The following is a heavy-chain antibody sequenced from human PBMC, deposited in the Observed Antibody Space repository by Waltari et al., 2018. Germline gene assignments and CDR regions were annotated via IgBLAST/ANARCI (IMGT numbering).Heavy chain of an antibody. CDR1: GGTFSSYA. D-gene: IGHD6-13*01. CDR2: IIPIFGTA. J-gene: IGHJ5*02. V-gene: IGHV1-69*12. Sequence: QVQLVQSGAEVKKPGSSVKVSCKASGGTFSSYAISWVRQAPGQGLEWMGGIIPIFGTANYAQKFQGRVTITADESTSTAYMELSSLRSEDTAVYYCAREHRDSSSWYLENWFDPWGQGTLVTVSS. CDR3: AREHRDSSSWYLENWFDP.